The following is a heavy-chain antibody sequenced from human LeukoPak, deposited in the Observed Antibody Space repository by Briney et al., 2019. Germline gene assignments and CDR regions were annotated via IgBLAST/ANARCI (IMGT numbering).Heavy chain of an antibody. CDR3: AKELVVRGVIQSYYYYYMDV. J-gene: IGHJ6*03. V-gene: IGHV3-23*01. Sequence: GGSLRLSCAASGFTFSSYAMSWVRQAPGKGLEWVSAISGSGGSTYYADSVKGRFTISRDNSKNTLYLQMNSLRAEDTAVYYCAKELVVRGVIQSYYYYYMDVWGKGTTVTVSS. CDR1: GFTFSSYA. D-gene: IGHD3-10*01. CDR2: ISGSGGST.